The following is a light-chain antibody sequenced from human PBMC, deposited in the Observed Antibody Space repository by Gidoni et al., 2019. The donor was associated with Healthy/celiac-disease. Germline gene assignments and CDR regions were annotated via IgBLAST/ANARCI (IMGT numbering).Light chain of an antibody. Sequence: VMTHSPATLSVSPGERATLSCRASQSVRSNLAWYQQKPGQGPRLLIYAASTRATGIPAGFSGSGSGTEFTLTISSLQSEDFAVYFCQQYNNWPPTFGGGTKVEIK. CDR2: AAS. J-gene: IGKJ4*01. CDR1: QSVRSN. V-gene: IGKV3-15*01. CDR3: QQYNNWPPT.